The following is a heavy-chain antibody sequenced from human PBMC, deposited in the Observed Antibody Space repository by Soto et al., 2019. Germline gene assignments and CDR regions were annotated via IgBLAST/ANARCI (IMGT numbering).Heavy chain of an antibody. J-gene: IGHJ4*02. CDR2: ISSSSIYT. V-gene: IGHV3-11*06. Sequence: QVQLVESGGGLVKPGGSLRLSCAASGFTFSEFYMNWIRQAPGKGLEWISFISSSSIYTNYADSVKGRFTISRDNAKNSLYLQMNSLRAEDTAVYYCARERIVGTTTGSFDYWGQGTLVTVSS. D-gene: IGHD1-26*01. CDR3: ARERIVGTTTGSFDY. CDR1: GFTFSEFY.